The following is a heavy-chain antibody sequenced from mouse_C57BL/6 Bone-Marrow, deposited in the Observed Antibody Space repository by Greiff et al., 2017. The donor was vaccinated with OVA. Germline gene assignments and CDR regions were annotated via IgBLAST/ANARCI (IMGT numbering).Heavy chain of an antibody. CDR3: AIYDGYYAGAY. CDR2: IYPGSGST. D-gene: IGHD2-3*01. Sequence: QVQLQQPGAELVKPGASVKMSCKASGYTFTSYWINWVKQRPGQGLEWIGDIYPGSGSTNYNEKFKSKATLTVDTSSSTAYMQLSSLTSEDSAVYYCAIYDGYYAGAYWGQGTLVTVSA. J-gene: IGHJ3*01. CDR1: GYTFTSYW. V-gene: IGHV1-55*01.